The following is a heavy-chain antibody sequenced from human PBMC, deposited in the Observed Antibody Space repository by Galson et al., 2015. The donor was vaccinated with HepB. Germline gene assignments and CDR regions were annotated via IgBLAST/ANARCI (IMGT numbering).Heavy chain of an antibody. CDR3: AKDGGQWLRLLGYFDY. Sequence: SLRLSCAASGFTFSNSAMNWVRQAPEKGLEWVSAISDSGGSTYYADSVKGRFTISRDNSKNTLYLQMNSLRAEDTAVYYCAKDGGQWLRLLGYFDYWGQGTLVTVSS. V-gene: IGHV3-23*01. J-gene: IGHJ4*02. CDR2: ISDSGGST. CDR1: GFTFSNSA. D-gene: IGHD5-12*01.